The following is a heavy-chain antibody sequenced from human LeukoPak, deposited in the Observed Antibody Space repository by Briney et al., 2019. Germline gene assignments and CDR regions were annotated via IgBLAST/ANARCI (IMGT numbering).Heavy chain of an antibody. CDR2: ISSSSSYI. Sequence: GGSLRLSCAASGFTFSSYSMNWARQAPGKGLEWVSSISSSSSYIYYADSVKGRFTISRDNAKNSLYLQMNSLRAEDTAVYYCARDPRIEVVVPAAHNWFDPWGQGTLVTVSS. V-gene: IGHV3-21*01. D-gene: IGHD2-2*01. J-gene: IGHJ5*02. CDR1: GFTFSSYS. CDR3: ARDPRIEVVVPAAHNWFDP.